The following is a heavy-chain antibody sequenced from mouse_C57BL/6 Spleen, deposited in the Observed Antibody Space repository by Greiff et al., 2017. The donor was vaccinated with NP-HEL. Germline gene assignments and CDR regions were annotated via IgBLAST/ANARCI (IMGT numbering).Heavy chain of an antibody. CDR1: GYTFTDYY. D-gene: IGHD1-3*01. Sequence: EVQLQQSGPELVKPGASVKISCKASGYTFTDYYMNWVKQSHGKSLEWIGDINPNNGGTSYNQKFKGKATLTVDKSSSTAYMELRSLTSEHSAVYYCARYNDYYAMDYWGQGTSVTVSS. J-gene: IGHJ4*01. CDR2: INPNNGGT. CDR3: ARYNDYYAMDY. V-gene: IGHV1-26*01.